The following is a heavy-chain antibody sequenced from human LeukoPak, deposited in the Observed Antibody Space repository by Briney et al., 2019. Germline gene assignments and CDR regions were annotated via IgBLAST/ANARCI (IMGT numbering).Heavy chain of an antibody. CDR1: GFIFRNYA. V-gene: IGHV3-23*01. Sequence: GASLRLSCAASGFIFRNYAMSWVRQAPGMGLEWVSAITGSGDTTYYADSVKGRFTISRDNSKNTLYVEMNTLRAEDTAVYYCAKWGDYDILTGYYVSDFWGQGTLVTVSS. CDR3: AKWGDYDILTGYYVSDF. CDR2: ITGSGDTT. J-gene: IGHJ4*02. D-gene: IGHD3-9*01.